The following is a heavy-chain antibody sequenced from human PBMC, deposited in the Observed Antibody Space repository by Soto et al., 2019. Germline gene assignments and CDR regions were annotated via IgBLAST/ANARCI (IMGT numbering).Heavy chain of an antibody. Sequence: GGSLRLSCAASGFTFSDYYMSWIRQAPGRGLEWVSYISSSSYTNYADAVKGRCTISRDITKNSLYLQMYSLRAEDTAVYFCARVGQMGAPVYWGQGTLVTVSS. CDR1: GFTFSDYY. CDR3: ARVGQMGAPVY. J-gene: IGHJ4*02. CDR2: ISSSSYT. V-gene: IGHV3-11*06.